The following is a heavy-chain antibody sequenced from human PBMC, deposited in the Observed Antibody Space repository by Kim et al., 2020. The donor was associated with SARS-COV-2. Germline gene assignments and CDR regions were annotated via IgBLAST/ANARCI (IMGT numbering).Heavy chain of an antibody. CDR1: GGSISSYY. Sequence: SETLSLTFTVSGGSISSYYWSWIRQPPGKGLEWIGYIYYSGSTNYNPSLKSRVTISVDTSKNQFSLKLSSVTAADTAVYYCARGTRQQLVPVDYWGQGTLVTVSS. V-gene: IGHV4-59*13. CDR2: IYYSGST. J-gene: IGHJ4*02. D-gene: IGHD6-13*01. CDR3: ARGTRQQLVPVDY.